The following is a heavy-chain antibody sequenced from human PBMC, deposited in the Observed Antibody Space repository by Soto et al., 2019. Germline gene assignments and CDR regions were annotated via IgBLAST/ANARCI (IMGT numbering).Heavy chain of an antibody. CDR1: GYTFTSYG. V-gene: IGHV1-18*04. D-gene: IGHD3-3*01. J-gene: IGHJ4*02. Sequence: GASVKVSCKASGYTFTSYGISWVRQAPGQGLEWMGWISAYNGNTNYAQKLQGRVPMTTDTSPSTAYMELRRLRSDDTAVYYCASVYDFWSGYYAPLYWGQGTLVTVSS. CDR3: ASVYDFWSGYYAPLY. CDR2: ISAYNGNT.